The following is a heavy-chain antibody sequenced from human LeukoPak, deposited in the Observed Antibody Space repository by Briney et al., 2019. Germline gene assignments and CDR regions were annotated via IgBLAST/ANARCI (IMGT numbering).Heavy chain of an antibody. CDR2: IYSGGGT. J-gene: IGHJ4*02. CDR3: AKDPRGSYGYYFDY. D-gene: IGHD1-26*01. CDR1: GLTVSDSY. V-gene: IGHV3-53*05. Sequence: PGGSLRLSCAASGLTVSDSYMSWVRQAPGQGLEWLSVIYSGGGTDYADSVKGRFTISRDNSKNTLYLQMNSLRAEDTAVYYCAKDPRGSYGYYFDYWGQGTLVTVSS.